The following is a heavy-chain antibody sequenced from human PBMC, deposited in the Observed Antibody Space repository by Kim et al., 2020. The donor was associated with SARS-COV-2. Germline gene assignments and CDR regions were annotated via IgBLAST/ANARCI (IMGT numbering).Heavy chain of an antibody. J-gene: IGHJ5*02. Sequence: SETLSLTCSVSGASISSGGYYWSWIRQRPEKGLEWIGYVHHSGNTDYNPPLKRRVTISVDTSKNLISLNLRYVTAADTAIYYCAREALGPNWFDPWGQGILGTVSS. V-gene: IGHV4-31*03. D-gene: IGHD7-27*01. CDR1: GASISSGGYY. CDR2: VHHSGNT. CDR3: AREALGPNWFDP.